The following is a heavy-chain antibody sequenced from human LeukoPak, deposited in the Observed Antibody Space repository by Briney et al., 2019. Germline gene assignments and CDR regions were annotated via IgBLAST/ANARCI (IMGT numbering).Heavy chain of an antibody. D-gene: IGHD2-2*02. CDR3: ARLANGQYQLLYGWYYYYYMDV. CDR1: GFTFSSYA. V-gene: IGHV3-23*01. Sequence: GGSLRLSCAASGFTFSSYAMSWVRQAPGKGLEWVSAISGSGGSTYYADSVKGRFTISRDNSKNTLYLQMNSLRAEDTAVYYCARLANGQYQLLYGWYYYYYMDVWGKGTTVTVSS. CDR2: ISGSGGST. J-gene: IGHJ6*03.